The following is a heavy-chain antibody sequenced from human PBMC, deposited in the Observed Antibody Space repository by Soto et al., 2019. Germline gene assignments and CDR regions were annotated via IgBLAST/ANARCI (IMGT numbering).Heavy chain of an antibody. CDR1: GYTFTSYD. D-gene: IGHD2-8*02. CDR2: MNPNSGNT. J-gene: IGHJ4*02. Sequence: ASVKVSCKASGYTFTSYDINWVRQATGQGLEWLGWMNPNSGNTGYAQKFQGRVTMTRDTSIRTAYLELSSLRSEDTAVYYCARKIPDTGGLDCWGQGVLVTVSS. CDR3: ARKIPDTGGLDC. V-gene: IGHV1-8*01.